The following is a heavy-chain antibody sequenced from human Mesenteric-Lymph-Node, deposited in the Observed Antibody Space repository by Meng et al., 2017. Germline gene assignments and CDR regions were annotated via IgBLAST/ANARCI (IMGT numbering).Heavy chain of an antibody. J-gene: IGHJ5*02. CDR1: GFTLSGYS. CDR3: ARDLGCTSTTCRNNWFDP. CDR2: ISGSGGST. Sequence: GESLKISCAASGFTLSGYSMNWVRQAPGKGLEWVSAISGSGGSTYYADSVKGRFTISRDNSKNTMYLQMHSLRVEDTAIYYCARDLGCTSTTCRNNWFDPWGQGTLVTVSS. V-gene: IGHV3-23*01. D-gene: IGHD2-2*01.